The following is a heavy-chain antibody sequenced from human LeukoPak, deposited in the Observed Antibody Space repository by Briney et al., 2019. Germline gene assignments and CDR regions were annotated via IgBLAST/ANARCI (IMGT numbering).Heavy chain of an antibody. CDR2: IRNKANSYPK. J-gene: IGHJ4*02. Sequence: PGGSLRLSCAASGFTFSDHFLDWVRQAPGKGLEWVGRIRNKANSYPKEYAASVKGRFTISRNDSKNSLYLQMNSLKTDDTAVYYCGNGFGDWGQGTLVTVSS. D-gene: IGHD3-16*01. CDR3: GNGFGD. CDR1: GFTFSDHF. V-gene: IGHV3-72*01.